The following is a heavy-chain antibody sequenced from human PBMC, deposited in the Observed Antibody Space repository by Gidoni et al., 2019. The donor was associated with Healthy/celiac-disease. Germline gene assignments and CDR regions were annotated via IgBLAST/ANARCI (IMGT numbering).Heavy chain of an antibody. V-gene: IGHV3-48*03. J-gene: IGHJ4*02. CDR3: ARDQGTYYGDIPIYYFDY. D-gene: IGHD4-17*01. CDR2: ISSSGSTI. Sequence: EVQLVESGGGLVQPGGSLRLSCAASGFTFSSYERNWVRQAPGKGLEWVSYISSSGSTIYYADSVKGRFTISRDNAKNSLYLQMNSLRAEDTAVYYCARDQGTYYGDIPIYYFDYWGQGTLVTVSS. CDR1: GFTFSSYE.